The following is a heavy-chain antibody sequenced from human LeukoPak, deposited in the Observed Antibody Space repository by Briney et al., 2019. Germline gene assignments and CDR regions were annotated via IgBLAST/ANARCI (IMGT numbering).Heavy chain of an antibody. D-gene: IGHD3-22*01. J-gene: IGHJ3*02. Sequence: SETLSLTCAVYGGSFSGYYWSWIRQPPGKGLEWIGEINHGGSTNYNPSLKSRVAISLDTSKNQFSLKLSSVTAADTAVYYCARDKKDYYDSSGYYYFAFDIWGQGTMVNVSS. CDR1: GGSFSGYY. CDR3: ARDKKDYYDSSGYYYFAFDI. V-gene: IGHV4-34*01. CDR2: INHGGST.